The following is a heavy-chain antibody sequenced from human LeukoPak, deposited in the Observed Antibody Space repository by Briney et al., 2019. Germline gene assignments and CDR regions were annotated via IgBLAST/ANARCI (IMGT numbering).Heavy chain of an antibody. D-gene: IGHD2-15*01. CDR2: IGTAGDT. CDR3: ARGSVLSSLYAFDI. Sequence: GGSLRLSCAASGFTFSSYDMHWVRQATGKGLEWVSAIGTAGDTYYPGSVKGRFTISRENAKNSLYLQMNSLRAGDTAVYYCARGSVLSSLYAFDIWGQGTMVTVSS. J-gene: IGHJ3*02. V-gene: IGHV3-13*01. CDR1: GFTFSSYD.